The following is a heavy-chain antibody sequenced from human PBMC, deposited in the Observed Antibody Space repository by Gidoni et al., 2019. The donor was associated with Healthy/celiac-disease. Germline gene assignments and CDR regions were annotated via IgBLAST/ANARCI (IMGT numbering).Heavy chain of an antibody. CDR2: ISGSGGST. Sequence: EVQLLESGGGLVQPGGSLRLSCAASGFTFSSYAMRWVRQAPGKGLDWVSAISGSGGSTSYADSVKGRFTISRDNSMTRLYLPMNSLRAEDTALYYCAKDLPAGIFCMDVWGQGTTVTVSS. V-gene: IGHV3-23*01. J-gene: IGHJ6*02. CDR3: AKDLPAGIFCMDV. D-gene: IGHD2-15*01. CDR1: GFTFSSYA.